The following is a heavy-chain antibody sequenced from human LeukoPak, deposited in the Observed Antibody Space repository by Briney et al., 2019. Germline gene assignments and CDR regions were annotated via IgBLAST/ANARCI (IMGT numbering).Heavy chain of an antibody. V-gene: IGHV1-18*01. J-gene: IGHJ4*02. CDR2: ISAYNGNT. Sequence: ASVTVSCKASGYTFTSYGISWVRQAPGQGLEWMGWISAYNGNTNYAQKLQGRVTMTTDTSTSTAYMELRSLRSDDTAVYYCARDHAFGYSYSPDYWGQGTLVTVSS. CDR1: GYTFTSYG. D-gene: IGHD5-18*01. CDR3: ARDHAFGYSYSPDY.